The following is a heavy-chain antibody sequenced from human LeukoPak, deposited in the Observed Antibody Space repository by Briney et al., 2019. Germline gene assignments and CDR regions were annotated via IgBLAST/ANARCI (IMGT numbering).Heavy chain of an antibody. D-gene: IGHD2-15*01. Sequence: GESLKISCKGSGHSFTGYWIGWVRQMPGRGLEWVGMINPGDADTMYSPSFQGQVTISADKSISTAYLQWSSLKASDTAMYYCAKRDSSGGACYSIYWGQGTLVTVSS. CDR3: AKRDSSGGACYSIY. CDR2: INPGDADT. V-gene: IGHV5-51*01. J-gene: IGHJ4*02. CDR1: GHSFTGYW.